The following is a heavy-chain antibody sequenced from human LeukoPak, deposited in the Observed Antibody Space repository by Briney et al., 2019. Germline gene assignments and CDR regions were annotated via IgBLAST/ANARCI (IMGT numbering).Heavy chain of an antibody. CDR2: IDHTGNS. Sequence: SETLSLTCAVYVGTFSGHYWSWIRQPPGKGLEWIGEIDHTGNSNYKSALKSRVTISVDTSKNQFSLKLNSVTAADTAVYYCARASQRETYFNAFDIWGQGTMATVSS. CDR1: VGTFSGHY. V-gene: IGHV4-34*01. CDR3: ARASQRETYFNAFDI. J-gene: IGHJ3*02. D-gene: IGHD1-26*01.